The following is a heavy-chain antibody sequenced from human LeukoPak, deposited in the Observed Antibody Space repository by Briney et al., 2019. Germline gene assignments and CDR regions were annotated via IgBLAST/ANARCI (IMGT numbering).Heavy chain of an antibody. Sequence: GGSLRLSCAASGFTFSSYAMSWVRQAPGKGLEWVSAISGSGGSTYYADSVKGRFTISRDNSKNTLYLQMNSLRAEDTAVYYCAKGTYYYDSSGYHDYWDQGTLVTVSS. J-gene: IGHJ4*02. D-gene: IGHD3-22*01. CDR2: ISGSGGST. CDR3: AKGTYYYDSSGYHDY. CDR1: GFTFSSYA. V-gene: IGHV3-23*01.